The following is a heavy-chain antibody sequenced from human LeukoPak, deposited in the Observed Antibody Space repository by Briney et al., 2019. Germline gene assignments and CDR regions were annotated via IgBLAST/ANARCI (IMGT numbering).Heavy chain of an antibody. CDR2: IIPIFGTA. CDR3: ARARAAAGTLFDY. D-gene: IGHD6-13*01. J-gene: IGHJ4*02. CDR1: GGTFSSYA. Sequence: SVKVSCKASGGTFSSYAISWVRQAPGQGLEWMGGIIPIFGTANYAQKFQGRVTITADKSTSAAYMELSSLRSEDTAVYYCARARAAAGTLFDYWGQGTLVTVSS. V-gene: IGHV1-69*06.